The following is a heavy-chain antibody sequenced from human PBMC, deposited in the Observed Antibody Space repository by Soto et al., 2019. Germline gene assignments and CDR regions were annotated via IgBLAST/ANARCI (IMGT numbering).Heavy chain of an antibody. CDR3: ARTPIMTTVTTTYYYGMDV. Sequence: GESLTISCKGSGYSFTSYWISWVRQMPGKGLEWMGRIDPSDSYTNYSPSFQGHVTISADKSISTAYLQWSSLKASDTAMYYCARTPIMTTVTTTYYYGMDVRGPGTTVTVSS. D-gene: IGHD4-17*01. CDR1: GYSFTSYW. J-gene: IGHJ6*02. V-gene: IGHV5-10-1*01. CDR2: IDPSDSYT.